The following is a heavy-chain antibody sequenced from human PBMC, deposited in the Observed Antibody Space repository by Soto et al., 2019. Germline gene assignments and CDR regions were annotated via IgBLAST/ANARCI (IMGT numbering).Heavy chain of an antibody. Sequence: WGSLRLSCAASGFTFVDYYISCVRQSPLKGREWVSYIGSSDNIIYYADSVKGRFTISRDNAKNSLYLQMNSLRAEDTAVYYCARDLGYYESSGYFDYWGQGTLVTVSS. CDR3: ARDLGYYESSGYFDY. D-gene: IGHD3-22*01. V-gene: IGHV3-11*01. J-gene: IGHJ4*02. CDR2: IGSSDNII. CDR1: GFTFVDYY.